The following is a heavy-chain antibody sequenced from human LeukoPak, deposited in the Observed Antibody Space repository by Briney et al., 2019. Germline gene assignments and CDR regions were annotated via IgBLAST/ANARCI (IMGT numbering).Heavy chain of an antibody. Sequence: SETLSLTCSVSGGSISSYYWSWIRQPAWKGLEWIGRIYSSGSTNYNPSLKTRVTMSLDTSKNQFSLNLTTVTAADTAVYYCARTSARGAQFDYWGQGTLVTVSS. D-gene: IGHD3-10*01. J-gene: IGHJ4*02. V-gene: IGHV4-4*07. CDR2: IYSSGST. CDR1: GGSISSYY. CDR3: ARTSARGAQFDY.